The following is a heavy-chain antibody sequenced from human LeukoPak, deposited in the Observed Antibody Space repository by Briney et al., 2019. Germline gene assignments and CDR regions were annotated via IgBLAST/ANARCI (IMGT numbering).Heavy chain of an antibody. D-gene: IGHD3-9*01. CDR2: ISGSGGST. CDR1: GFTFSSFG. V-gene: IGHV3-23*01. J-gene: IGHJ6*03. CDR3: AKCILTGYYKGYMDV. Sequence: GGSLRLSCAASGFTFSSFGMSWVRQAPGKGLDWVSAISGSGGSTYHADSVKGRFTISRDNSKNTLYLQMNSLRAEDTAVYYCAKCILTGYYKGYMDVWGKGTTVTIS.